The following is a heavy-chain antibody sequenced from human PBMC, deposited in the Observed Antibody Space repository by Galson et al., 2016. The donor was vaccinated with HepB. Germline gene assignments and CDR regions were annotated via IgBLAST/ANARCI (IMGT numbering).Heavy chain of an antibody. CDR3: TKEAEQYTSGWLIPNLDS. Sequence: SLRLXXAASGXXXDXXXMHXXXQPXXXGLEXVSGISWNTGSIGYADSVKGRFTISRDNAKKSLYLQMHSLRTEXTALYFCTKEAEQYTSGWLIPNLDSWGQGXXVTVSS. D-gene: IGHD6-19*01. V-gene: IGHV3-9*01. J-gene: IGHJ4*02. CDR2: ISWNTGSI. CDR1: GXXXDXXX.